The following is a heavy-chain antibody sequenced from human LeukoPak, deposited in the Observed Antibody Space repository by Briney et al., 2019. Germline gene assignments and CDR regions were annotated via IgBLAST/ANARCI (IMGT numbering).Heavy chain of an antibody. D-gene: IGHD5-18*01. CDR1: GFTFSSYS. J-gene: IGHJ4*02. CDR3: ARDDVDTAMVLDY. CDR2: ISSSSSYI. V-gene: IGHV3-21*01. Sequence: GRSLRLSCAASGFTFSSYSMNWVRQAPGKGLEWVSSISSSSSYIYYADSVKGRFTISRDNAKNSLYLQMNSLRAEDTAVYYCARDDVDTAMVLDYWGQGTLVTVSS.